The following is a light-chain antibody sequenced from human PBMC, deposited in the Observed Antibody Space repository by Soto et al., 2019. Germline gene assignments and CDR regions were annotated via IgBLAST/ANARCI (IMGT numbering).Light chain of an antibody. J-gene: IGKJ1*01. CDR1: QSLSSNY. Sequence: EIVLTQSPGTLSLSPGERATLSCRASQSLSSNYLAWYQQKPGQAPRLLIFGASIRATGIPDRFSGSGSGTDFTLTITRLEPEDFAVYYCQQFGTSLCTFGQGTKVDIK. CDR3: QQFGTSLCT. CDR2: GAS. V-gene: IGKV3-20*01.